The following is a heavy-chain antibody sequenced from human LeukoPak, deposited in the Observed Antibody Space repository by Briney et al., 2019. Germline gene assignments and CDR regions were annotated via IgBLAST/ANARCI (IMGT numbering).Heavy chain of an antibody. CDR1: GGSISSGDYY. Sequence: SQTLSLTCSVSGGSISSGDYYWSWIRQPPGKGLEWIGHIYYSGSTYYNPSLKSRLTISVDTSKNQFSLKLSSVTAADTAVYYCARTLAYWGGDCFSRWFDPWGQGTLVTVSS. D-gene: IGHD2-21*02. J-gene: IGHJ5*02. CDR2: IYYSGST. V-gene: IGHV4-30-4*01. CDR3: ARTLAYWGGDCFSRWFDP.